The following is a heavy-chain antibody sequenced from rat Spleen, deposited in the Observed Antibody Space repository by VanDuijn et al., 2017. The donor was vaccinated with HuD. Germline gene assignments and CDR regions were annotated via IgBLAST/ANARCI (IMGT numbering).Heavy chain of an antibody. CDR3: TRGVVGGFAY. Sequence: QVQLKESGPGLVQPSQTLSLTCTVSGFSLTSYNVHWVRQPPGKGLEWMGVRWSGGSTDYNSALKSRLSISRDTSKSQVFLKMDNLQTEDTAIYYCTRGVVGGFAYWGQGTLVTVSS. V-gene: IGHV2-30*01. CDR2: RWSGGST. J-gene: IGHJ3*01. D-gene: IGHD1-12*02. CDR1: GFSLTSYN.